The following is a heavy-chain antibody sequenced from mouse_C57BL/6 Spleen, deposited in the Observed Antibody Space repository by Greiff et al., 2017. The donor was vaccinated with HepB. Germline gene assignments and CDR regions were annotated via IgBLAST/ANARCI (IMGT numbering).Heavy chain of an antibody. CDR2: ISSGGDYI. D-gene: IGHD2-3*01. V-gene: IGHV5-9-1*02. CDR1: GFTFSSYA. Sequence: EVKLVESGEGLVKPGGSLKLSCAASGFTFSSYAMSWVRQTPEKRLEWVAYISSGGDYIYYADTVKGRFTISRGNARNTLYLQISSLKSEDTAMYYCTRDGGPYAMDYWGKGTSVTVAS. CDR3: TRDGGPYAMDY. J-gene: IGHJ4*01.